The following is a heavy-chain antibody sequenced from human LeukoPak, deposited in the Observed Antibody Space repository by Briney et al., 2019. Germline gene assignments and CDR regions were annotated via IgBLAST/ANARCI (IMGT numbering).Heavy chain of an antibody. CDR1: GGSISSSNW. Sequence: SGTLSLTCAVSGGSISSSNWWSWVRQPPGKGLEWIGEIYHSGSTNYNPSLKSRVTISVDKSKNQFSLKLSSVTAADTAVYYCARDYYDSSGYYEGWNSLYYFDYWGQGTLVTVSS. V-gene: IGHV4-4*02. CDR2: IYHSGST. J-gene: IGHJ4*02. CDR3: ARDYYDSSGYYEGWNSLYYFDY. D-gene: IGHD3-22*01.